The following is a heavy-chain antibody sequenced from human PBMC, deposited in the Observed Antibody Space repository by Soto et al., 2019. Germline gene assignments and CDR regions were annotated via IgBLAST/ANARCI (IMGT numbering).Heavy chain of an antibody. V-gene: IGHV3-53*01. CDR1: GFTVSSNY. Sequence: PGGSLRLSCAASGFTVSSNYMSWVRQAPGKGLEWVSVIYSGGSTYYADSVKGRFTISRDNSKNTLYLQMNSLRAEDTAVYYCARGGGGQLDYYYYGMDVWGQGTTVTVSS. CDR2: IYSGGST. CDR3: ARGGGGQLDYYYYGMDV. D-gene: IGHD3-16*01. J-gene: IGHJ6*02.